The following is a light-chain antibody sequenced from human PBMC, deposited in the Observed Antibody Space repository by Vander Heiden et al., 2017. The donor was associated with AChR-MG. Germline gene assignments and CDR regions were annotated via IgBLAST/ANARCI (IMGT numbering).Light chain of an antibody. V-gene: IGKV1-8*01. Sequence: AIRITQSPSSLSASTGDRVTITCRASQGISSYLAWYQQKPGKAPKLLIYAASTLQSGVPSRFSGSGSGTDFTLTISCLQSEDFATYYCQQYYSYPRLTFGGGTKVEIE. CDR1: QGISSY. CDR3: QQYYSYPRLT. CDR2: AAS. J-gene: IGKJ4*01.